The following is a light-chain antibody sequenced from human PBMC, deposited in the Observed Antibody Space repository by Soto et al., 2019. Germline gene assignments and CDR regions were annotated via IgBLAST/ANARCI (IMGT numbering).Light chain of an antibody. CDR2: GVS. V-gene: IGKV3-15*01. J-gene: IGKJ5*01. Sequence: IAMTQSPATLSASPGDRATLSCRASQPVNNNLAWYQQKPGQAPRLLIYGVSTRATGISARFSGGGSVTEFTLTISSLQSEDFAVYYCQQYEKWPPSITFGQGTRLEIK. CDR3: QQYEKWPPSIT. CDR1: QPVNNN.